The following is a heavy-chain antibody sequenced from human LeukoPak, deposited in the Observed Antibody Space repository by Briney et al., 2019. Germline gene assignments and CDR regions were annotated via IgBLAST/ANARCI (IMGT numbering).Heavy chain of an antibody. CDR3: ATRGGSSPFDY. D-gene: IGHD1-26*01. V-gene: IGHV3-20*04. CDR1: GFTFDDYG. J-gene: IGHJ4*02. CDR2: INWNGGST. Sequence: GGSLRLSCAASGFTFDDYGMSWVRQAPGKGLEWVSGINWNGGSTGCADSVKGRFTISRDNAKNSLYLQMNSLRAEDTALYYCATRGGSSPFDYWGQGPRSPSPQ.